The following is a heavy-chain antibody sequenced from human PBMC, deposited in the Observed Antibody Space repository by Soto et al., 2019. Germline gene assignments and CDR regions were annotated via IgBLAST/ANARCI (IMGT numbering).Heavy chain of an antibody. V-gene: IGHV3-73*01. J-gene: IGHJ6*02. Sequence: SGGSLRLSCAASGFTFSGSAMHWVRQASGKGLEWVGRIRSKANSYATAYAASVKGRFTISRDDSKNTAYLQMNSLKTEDTAVYYCTRPYGDYEGYYYYGMDVWGQGTTVTVSS. CDR2: IRSKANSYAT. CDR1: GFTFSGSA. CDR3: TRPYGDYEGYYYYGMDV. D-gene: IGHD4-17*01.